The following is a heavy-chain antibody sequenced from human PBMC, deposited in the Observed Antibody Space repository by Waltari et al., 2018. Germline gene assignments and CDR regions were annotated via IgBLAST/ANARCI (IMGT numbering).Heavy chain of an antibody. V-gene: IGHV3-21*02. D-gene: IGHD1-26*01. Sequence: EVQLVESGGGLVKPGGSLRLSCAASGFTFSSYSMNWVRQAPGKGPEWVSSISNSSSYIYYADSLKGRFTISRDNARNSLYLQMNNLRVEDTAVYYCARDRIVGFIDGVFDSWGQGTLVTVSS. CDR2: ISNSSSYI. CDR3: ARDRIVGFIDGVFDS. CDR1: GFTFSSYS. J-gene: IGHJ5*01.